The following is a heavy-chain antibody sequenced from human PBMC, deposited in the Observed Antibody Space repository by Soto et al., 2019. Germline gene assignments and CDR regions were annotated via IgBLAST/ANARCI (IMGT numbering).Heavy chain of an antibody. Sequence: EVQLVETGGGLIQPGGSLRLSCAASGFTVSSHYMSWVRQAPGKGLEWVSVIYSGGSTYYADSVKGRFTISRDNSKNTLYLQMNSLRAEDTAVYYCAREGRDDYYYYYGMDVWGQGTTVTVSS. V-gene: IGHV3-53*02. D-gene: IGHD2-15*01. CDR3: AREGRDDYYYYYGMDV. CDR2: IYSGGST. J-gene: IGHJ6*02. CDR1: GFTVSSHY.